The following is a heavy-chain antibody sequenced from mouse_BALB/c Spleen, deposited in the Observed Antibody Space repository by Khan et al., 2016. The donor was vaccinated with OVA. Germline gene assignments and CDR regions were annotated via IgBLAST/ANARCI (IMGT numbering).Heavy chain of an antibody. D-gene: IGHD2-3*01. V-gene: IGHV9-3*02. CDR1: GYTFTNYG. CDR3: ARLYPGFAY. CDR2: INTNTGEP. Sequence: QIQLVQSGPELKKPGETVKISCKASGYTFTNYGMNWVKQAPGKGLKWMGWINTNTGEPTYAEEFKGRFAFSLETSANTAYLQINNLKNEDTATXFCARLYPGFAYWGQGTLVTVSA. J-gene: IGHJ3*01.